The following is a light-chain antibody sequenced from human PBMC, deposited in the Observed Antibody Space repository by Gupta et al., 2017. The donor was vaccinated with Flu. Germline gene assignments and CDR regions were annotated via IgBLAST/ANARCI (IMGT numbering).Light chain of an antibody. CDR3: QQRDSSPYT. J-gene: IGKJ2*01. V-gene: IGKV1-39*01. CDR1: QSIDGY. CDR2: AAS. Sequence: PSSLSASVGDRVTITCRASQSIDGYLNWYQQKPGKAPKLLIYAASRVQSGVPSRFSGSGSGTDSTLTISSLQPEDSAIYYCQQRDSSPYTFGQGTKVEI.